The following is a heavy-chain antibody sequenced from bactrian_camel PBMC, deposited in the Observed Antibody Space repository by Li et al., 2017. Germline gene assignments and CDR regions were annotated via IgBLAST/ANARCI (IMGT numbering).Heavy chain of an antibody. CDR3: ATADRGVFRPGITT. V-gene: IGHV3S1*01. D-gene: IGHD3*01. J-gene: IGHJ4*01. CDR2: INLSGGST. CDR1: EFTFSNFW. Sequence: QVQLVESGGGLVQPGGSLRLSCATSEFTFSNFWMYWVRQAPGKGLEWVSLINLSGGSTYSADSVKGRFTISRDNAKNTVYQQMNSLKLEDTAVYYCATADRGVFRPGITTGARGPRSPSP.